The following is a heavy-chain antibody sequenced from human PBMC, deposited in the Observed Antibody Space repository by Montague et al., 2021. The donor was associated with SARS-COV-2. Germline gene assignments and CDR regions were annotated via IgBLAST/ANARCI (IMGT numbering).Heavy chain of an antibody. CDR3: ASPTYYYDSSGSDAFDI. CDR2: IYYSGST. J-gene: IGHJ3*02. Sequence: SETRSLTCTVSGGSISSSSYYWSWIRQPPGKGLEWIGYIYYSGSTYYNPSLKSRVTISVDTSKNQFSLKLSSVTAADTAVYYCASPTYYYDSSGSDAFDIWGQGTMVTVSS. D-gene: IGHD3-22*01. CDR1: GGSISSSSYY. V-gene: IGHV4-39*01.